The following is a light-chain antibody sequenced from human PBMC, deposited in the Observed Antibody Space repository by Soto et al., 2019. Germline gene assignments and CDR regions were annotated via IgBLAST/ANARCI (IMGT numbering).Light chain of an antibody. Sequence: EIVLTHSPGTLSLSPCERATLSCGASQSVTSNYLAWYQQKPGQAPRLLIFGASSRATGVPARFSGSGSGTEFSLTITSLQPEDFATYYCQQYESLPLTFGQGTRLEIK. CDR1: QSVTSNY. V-gene: IGKV3-20*01. CDR3: QQYESLPLT. J-gene: IGKJ5*01. CDR2: GAS.